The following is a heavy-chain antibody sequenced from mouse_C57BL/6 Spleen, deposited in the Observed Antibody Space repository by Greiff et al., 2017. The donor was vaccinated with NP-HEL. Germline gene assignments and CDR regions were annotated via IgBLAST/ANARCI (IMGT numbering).Heavy chain of an antibody. V-gene: IGHV7-3*01. D-gene: IGHD1-1*01. Sequence: DVKLVESGGGLVQPGGSLSLSCAASGFTFTAYYMSWVRQPPGKALEWLGFIRNKANGYTTEYSASVKGRFTISRDNSQSILYLQLNALRAEDSATDYCARSPSTVVAHLYFEFWGTGTTVTVSS. J-gene: IGHJ1*03. CDR1: GFTFTAYY. CDR3: ARSPSTVVAHLYFEF. CDR2: IRNKANGYTT.